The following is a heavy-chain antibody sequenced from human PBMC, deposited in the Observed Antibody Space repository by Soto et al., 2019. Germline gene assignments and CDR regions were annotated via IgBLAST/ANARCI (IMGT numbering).Heavy chain of an antibody. D-gene: IGHD3-10*01. J-gene: IGHJ4*02. CDR1: GSTFSTSG. Sequence: QVQLMQSGTEVTEPGASVKLSCKASGSTFSTSGLSWVRQVPGQGLEWVGWTVATTRSTIYAQNFQGRVTVTTDSFTNTGYLDLRSLTSDDTALYSCATVAGYGSGSRHFDNWGQGTLVIVSS. CDR2: TVATTRST. CDR3: ATVAGYGSGSRHFDN. V-gene: IGHV1-18*01.